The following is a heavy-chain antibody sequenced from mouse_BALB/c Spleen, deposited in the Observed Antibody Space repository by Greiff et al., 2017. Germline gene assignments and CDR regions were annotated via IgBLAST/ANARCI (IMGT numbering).Heavy chain of an antibody. CDR3: ARWGITAWFAY. CDR1: GYSFTGYF. Sequence: VQLQQSGPELVKPGASVKISCKASGYSFTGYFMNWVMQSHGKSLEWIGRINPYNGDTFYNQKFKGKATLTVDKSSSTAHMELRSLASEDSAVYYCARWGITAWFAYWGQGTLVTVSA. V-gene: IGHV1-20*02. D-gene: IGHD2-4*01. J-gene: IGHJ3*01. CDR2: INPYNGDT.